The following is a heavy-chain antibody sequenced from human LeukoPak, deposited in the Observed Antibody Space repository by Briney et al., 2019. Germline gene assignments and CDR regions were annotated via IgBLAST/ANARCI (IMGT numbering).Heavy chain of an antibody. CDR3: AREGRGGYFDY. V-gene: IGHV4-38-2*02. D-gene: IGHD3-10*01. CDR2: IYHSGST. J-gene: IGHJ4*02. Sequence: SETLSLTCTVSGYSISSGYYWGWIRQPPGKGLEWIGSIYHSGSTYYNPSLKSRVTISVDTSKNQFSLKLSSVTAADTAVYYCAREGRGGYFDYWGQGTLVTVSS. CDR1: GYSISSGYY.